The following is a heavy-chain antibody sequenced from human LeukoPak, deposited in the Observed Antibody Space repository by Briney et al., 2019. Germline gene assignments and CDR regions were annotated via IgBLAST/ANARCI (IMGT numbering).Heavy chain of an antibody. Sequence: GGSLRLSCAASGFTFSSYAMSWVRQAPGKGLEWVSAISGSGGSTYYADSVKGRFTISRDNSKNTLYLQMNSLRAEDTAVYYCARISRYRLYYYYYMDVWGKGATVTVSS. D-gene: IGHD2/OR15-2a*01. CDR3: ARISRYRLYYYYYMDV. J-gene: IGHJ6*03. V-gene: IGHV3-23*01. CDR1: GFTFSSYA. CDR2: ISGSGGST.